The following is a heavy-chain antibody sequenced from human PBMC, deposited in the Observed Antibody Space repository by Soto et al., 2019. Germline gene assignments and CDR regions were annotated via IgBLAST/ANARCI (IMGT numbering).Heavy chain of an antibody. CDR2: VHYSWGS. CDR1: GGSISSYH. D-gene: IGHD3-10*01. Sequence: QVQLQESGPGLVKPSETLSLSCTVSGGSISSYHWSWIRQTPGKGLEWIGYVHYSWGSNYNPSLKRRVAISLDTSKSQFSLRLPSVTATDTAVYYCARQGFGALRGLVDVWGQGTTVTVSS. V-gene: IGHV4-59*08. J-gene: IGHJ6*02. CDR3: ARQGFGALRGLVDV.